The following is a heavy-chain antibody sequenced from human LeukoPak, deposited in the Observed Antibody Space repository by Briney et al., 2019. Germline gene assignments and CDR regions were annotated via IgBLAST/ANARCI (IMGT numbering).Heavy chain of an antibody. CDR2: INGDGSTT. CDR3: ARDYAGSPDY. D-gene: IGHD3-10*01. Sequence: GGSLRLSCTASGFTFSTYWINWVRQSPGKGLVWVALINGDGSTTTHADSVKGRFTISRDNAKNTAYLQMNSLRDEGTAVYFCARDYAGSPDYWGQGTLVNVSA. J-gene: IGHJ4*02. V-gene: IGHV3-74*03. CDR1: GFTFSTYW.